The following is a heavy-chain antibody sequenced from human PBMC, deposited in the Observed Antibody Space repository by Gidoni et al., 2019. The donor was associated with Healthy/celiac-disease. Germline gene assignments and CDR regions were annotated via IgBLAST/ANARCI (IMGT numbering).Heavy chain of an antibody. CDR1: GFTFSNDW. D-gene: IGHD3-16*02. CDR2: IKSKTDGGTT. J-gene: IGHJ4*02. CDR3: TSTYIMITFGGVIVRDY. Sequence: EVQLVESGGGLVKPGGSLRLSCAASGFTFSNDWMGWGRRAPGKGLDWVGRIKSKTDGGTTDYAAPVKGRFTISRDDSKNTLYLQMNSLKTEDTAVYYCTSTYIMITFGGVIVRDYWGQGTLVTVSS. V-gene: IGHV3-15*01.